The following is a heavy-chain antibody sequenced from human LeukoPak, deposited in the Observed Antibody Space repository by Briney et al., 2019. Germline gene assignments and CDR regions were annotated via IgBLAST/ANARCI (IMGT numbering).Heavy chain of an antibody. V-gene: IGHV3-23*01. J-gene: IGHJ4*02. CDR2: ISGSGDST. Sequence: PGGSLRLSCAASGFDFRYYAMTWVRQPPGKGLEWFAAISGSGDSTYYGDSARGRFTISRGNSKNTVYLQMNSLRGEDTAIYYCVKEGDPPVPPANLDYWGQGTLVAVSS. CDR1: GFDFRYYA. D-gene: IGHD2-2*01. CDR3: VKEGDPPVPPANLDY.